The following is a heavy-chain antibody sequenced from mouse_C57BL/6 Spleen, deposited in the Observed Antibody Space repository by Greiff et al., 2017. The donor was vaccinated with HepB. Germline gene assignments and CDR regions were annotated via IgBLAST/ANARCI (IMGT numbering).Heavy chain of an antibody. D-gene: IGHD1-1*01. CDR3: ARMGGSSYDWYFDV. CDR1: GFTFSDYY. Sequence: EVKVVESEGGLVQPGSSMKLSCTASGFTFSDYYMAWVRQVPEKGLEWVANINYDGSSTYYLDSLKSRFIISRDNAKNILYLQMSSLKSEDTATYYCARMGGSSYDWYFDVWGTGTTVTVSS. J-gene: IGHJ1*03. V-gene: IGHV5-16*01. CDR2: INYDGSST.